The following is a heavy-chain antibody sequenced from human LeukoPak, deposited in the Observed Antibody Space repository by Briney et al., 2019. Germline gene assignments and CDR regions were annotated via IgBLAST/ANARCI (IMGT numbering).Heavy chain of an antibody. J-gene: IGHJ4*02. V-gene: IGHV4-59*04. Sequence: GSLRLSCAASGFTFSSYSMNWVRQPPGKGLEWIGNIFYTGSTYNNPSLQSRVIISIDTSNNQFSLKLNSLSAADTAVYYCARGRLKKFLLQYFDFWGQGTLVTVSS. CDR2: IFYTGST. CDR1: GFTFSSYS. CDR3: ARGRLKKFLLQYFDF. D-gene: IGHD2-15*01.